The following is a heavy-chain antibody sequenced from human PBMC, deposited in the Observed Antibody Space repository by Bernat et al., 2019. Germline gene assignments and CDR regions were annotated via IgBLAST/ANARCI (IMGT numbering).Heavy chain of an antibody. CDR3: ASRPPLASSTHRNSWPLDY. CDR1: GFTVSTNY. D-gene: IGHD6-13*01. V-gene: IGHV3-53*01. J-gene: IGHJ4*02. Sequence: EVQLVESGGGLIQPGGSLRLSCAASGFTVSTNYMTWVRQAPGKGLAWVSVIYSGSTFYADSVEGRFTISRDKDMLYLQMNSLRAEDTAVYYCASRPPLASSTHRNSWPLDYWGQGTLVTVSS. CDR2: IYSGST.